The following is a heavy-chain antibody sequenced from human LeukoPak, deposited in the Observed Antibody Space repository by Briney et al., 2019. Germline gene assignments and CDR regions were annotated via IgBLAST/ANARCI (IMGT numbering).Heavy chain of an antibody. Sequence: GESLRLSCAASGFTFEDYAMHWVRQAPGKGLEWVSFVTGDGSSTYYADSVKGRFTISRDNSKNSLYLQMNSLKIEDTALYYCAKDRETTGYEHWGQGTLVTVSS. CDR2: VTGDGSST. CDR1: GFTFEDYA. CDR3: AKDRETTGYEH. J-gene: IGHJ1*01. V-gene: IGHV3-43*02. D-gene: IGHD3-9*01.